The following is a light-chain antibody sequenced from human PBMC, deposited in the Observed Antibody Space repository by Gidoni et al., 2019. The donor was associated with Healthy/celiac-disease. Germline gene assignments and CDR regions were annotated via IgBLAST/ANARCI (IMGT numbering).Light chain of an antibody. J-gene: IGKJ2*01. CDR3: QQYNNWPLYT. Sequence: RASQSVSSNLAWYQQKPGQAPRLLIYGASTRATGIPARFSGSGSGTEFTLTISSLQSEDFAVYYCQQYNNWPLYTFXXXTKLEIK. CDR1: QSVSSN. CDR2: GAS. V-gene: IGKV3-15*01.